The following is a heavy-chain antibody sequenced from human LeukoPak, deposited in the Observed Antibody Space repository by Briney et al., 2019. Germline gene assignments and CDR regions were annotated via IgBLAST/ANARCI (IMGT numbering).Heavy chain of an antibody. CDR3: ARDQASSSSSPY. J-gene: IGHJ4*02. Sequence: GGSLRLSCAASGLTFSSNYIMWVRQPPGKGLEWVSSIYTGGSTYYSDDVKGRFTISRDNSKNTVNLQMNSLRAEDTAVYYCARDQASSSSSPYWGQGTLVTVSS. CDR2: IYTGGST. V-gene: IGHV3-66*01. D-gene: IGHD2-2*01. CDR1: GLTFSSNY.